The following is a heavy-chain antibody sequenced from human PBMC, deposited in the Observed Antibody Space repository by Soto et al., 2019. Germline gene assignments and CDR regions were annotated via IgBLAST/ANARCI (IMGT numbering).Heavy chain of an antibody. CDR1: GGSISSSNW. V-gene: IGHV4-4*02. J-gene: IGHJ6*02. D-gene: IGHD2-15*01. CDR3: ARRSYSHYYYGMDV. CDR2: IYHSGST. Sequence: ASETLSLTCAVSGGSISSSNWWSWVRQPPGKGLEWIGEIYHSGSTNYNPSLKSRVTISVDKSKNQFSLKLSSVTAADTAVYYSARRSYSHYYYGMDVWGQGTTVTVSS.